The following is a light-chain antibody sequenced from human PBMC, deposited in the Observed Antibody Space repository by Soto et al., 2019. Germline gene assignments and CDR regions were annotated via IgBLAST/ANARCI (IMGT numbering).Light chain of an antibody. CDR2: VAA. V-gene: IGKV1-17*01. J-gene: IGKJ1*01. CDR3: LQHNNYPWT. CDR1: QAGRKD. Sequence: IQMTQPPSYLSAPAGDRVTITCRASQAGRKDVGGNEQKPGKDPKRLIYVAARWESGVPPRFSGSGFGTEFTHTISGLQPEDFATYYCLQHNNYPWTFGQGTRVEIK.